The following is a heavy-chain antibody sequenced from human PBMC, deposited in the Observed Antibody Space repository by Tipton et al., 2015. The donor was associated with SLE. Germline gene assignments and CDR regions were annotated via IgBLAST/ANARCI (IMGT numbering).Heavy chain of an antibody. CDR1: GGSMNTINFY. CDR3: AKSLSTRPGYHNWHDP. CDR2: IYYSGAT. Sequence: TLSLTCTVSGGSMNTINFYWGWIRQSPGEGLQWIASIYYSGATYYNPSLKSRVTISADTSKNQFSLKLSSVTAADTAVYYCAKSLSTRPGYHNWHDPWGQGTLVTVSS. J-gene: IGHJ5*02. V-gene: IGHV4-39*01. D-gene: IGHD6-6*01.